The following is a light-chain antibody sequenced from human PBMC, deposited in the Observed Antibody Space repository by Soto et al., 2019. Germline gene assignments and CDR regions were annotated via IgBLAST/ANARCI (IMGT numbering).Light chain of an antibody. Sequence: QSVLTQPPSASGTPGQRVTISCSGSSSNIGSNTVSWYQHLPGTAPKLLIYANNLRPSGVPDRFSGSKSGISASLAISGLLAEDEADYFCAAWDDSLNGRVFGGGIKLTVL. CDR3: AAWDDSLNGRV. V-gene: IGLV1-44*01. CDR1: SSNIGSNT. CDR2: ANN. J-gene: IGLJ3*02.